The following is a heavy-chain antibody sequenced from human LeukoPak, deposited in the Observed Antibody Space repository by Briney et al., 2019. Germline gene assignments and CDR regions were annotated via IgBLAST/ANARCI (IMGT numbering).Heavy chain of an antibody. CDR3: AREVGRGFDY. Sequence: GGSLRLSCAASGFTFSSYAMHWVRQAPGKGLEYVSAISSNGGSTYYANSVKGRFTISRDNSKNTLYLQMGSLRAEDMAVYYCAREVGRGFDYWGQGTLVTVSS. V-gene: IGHV3-64*01. D-gene: IGHD1-26*01. CDR1: GFTFSSYA. CDR2: ISSNGGST. J-gene: IGHJ4*02.